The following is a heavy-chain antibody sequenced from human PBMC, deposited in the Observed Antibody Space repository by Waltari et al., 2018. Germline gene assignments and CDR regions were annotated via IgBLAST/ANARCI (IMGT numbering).Heavy chain of an antibody. CDR2: ISHTGNA. CDR3: ARGGAAVTRPFDY. V-gene: IGHV4-30-4*08. CDR1: DDSLHSRDFY. J-gene: IGHJ4*02. D-gene: IGHD4-17*01. Sequence: QVELLESGPGLVKPSRTLFLPCTVSDDSLHSRDFYWNWIRQPPGQGLEFVGYISHTGNAYSNPSLKGRVTISMDTSKRQFSLKLNSVTAADTAVYYCARGGAAVTRPFDYWGQGTLVTVSS.